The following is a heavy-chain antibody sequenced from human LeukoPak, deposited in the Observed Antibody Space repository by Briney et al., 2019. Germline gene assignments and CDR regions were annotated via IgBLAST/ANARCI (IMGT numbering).Heavy chain of an antibody. Sequence: SETLSLTCAVYGGSFSGYYWSWIRQPPGKGLEWIGEINHSGSTNYNPSLKSRVTISVDTSKNQFSLKLSSVTAADTAVYYCARDTGGYPYYYMDVWGKGTTVTISS. V-gene: IGHV4-34*01. CDR1: GGSFSGYY. CDR2: INHSGST. J-gene: IGHJ6*03. D-gene: IGHD3-22*01. CDR3: ARDTGGYPYYYMDV.